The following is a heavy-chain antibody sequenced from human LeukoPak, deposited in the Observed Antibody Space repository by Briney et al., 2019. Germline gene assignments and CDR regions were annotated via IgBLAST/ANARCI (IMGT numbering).Heavy chain of an antibody. D-gene: IGHD2-2*01. V-gene: IGHV4-59*01. CDR2: IYYSGST. J-gene: IGHJ3*02. Sequence: SETLSLTCTVSGGSISSYYWSWIRQPPGKGLEWIGYIYYSGSTNYNPSLKSRVTISVDTSKNQFSLKLSSVTAADTAVYYCARGRIVPAEAFDIWGQGTMVTVFS. CDR3: ARGRIVPAEAFDI. CDR1: GGSISSYY.